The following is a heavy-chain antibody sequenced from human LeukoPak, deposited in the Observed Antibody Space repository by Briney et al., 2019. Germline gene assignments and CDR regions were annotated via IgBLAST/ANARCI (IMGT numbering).Heavy chain of an antibody. CDR3: AKSYDTSGRRAFDI. V-gene: IGHV3-23*01. D-gene: IGHD3-22*01. CDR2: ISVDGTHT. CDR1: GFTFSRYA. J-gene: IGHJ3*02. Sequence: PGGSLRLSCAASGFTFSRYAMSWVRQAPGKGLEWVSAISVDGTHTYYADSVKGQFTISRDNSENTLHLQMNSLSAEDTAVYYCAKSYDTSGRRAFDIWVQGTMVTVSS.